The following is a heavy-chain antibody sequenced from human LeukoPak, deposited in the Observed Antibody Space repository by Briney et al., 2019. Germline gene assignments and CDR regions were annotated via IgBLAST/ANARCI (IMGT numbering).Heavy chain of an antibody. Sequence: GGSLRLSCAASGFTFSSYEMNWVRQAPGKGLEWVSYISSSGSTIYYADSVKGRFTISRDNAKNSLYLQMNSLRAEDTAVYYCARDGLYCSSTSCSNDFYYYYGMDVWGQGTTVTVSS. CDR3: ARDGLYCSSTSCSNDFYYYYGMDV. CDR1: GFTFSSYE. V-gene: IGHV3-48*03. D-gene: IGHD2-2*01. J-gene: IGHJ6*02. CDR2: ISSSGSTI.